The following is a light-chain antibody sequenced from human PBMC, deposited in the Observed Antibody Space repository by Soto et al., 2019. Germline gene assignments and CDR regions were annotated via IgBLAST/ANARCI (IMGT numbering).Light chain of an antibody. V-gene: IGLV2-14*01. J-gene: IGLJ1*01. CDR1: NSDVGGYDY. CDR2: EVS. Sequence: QSALTQPASVSGSPGQSITISCTRTNSDVGGYDYVSWYQQHPGKAPKLVIYEVSNRPSGVPNRFSGSKSGNTASLTISGLQAEDEADYYCSSYISSSTVGFGTGTKVTVL. CDR3: SSYISSSTVG.